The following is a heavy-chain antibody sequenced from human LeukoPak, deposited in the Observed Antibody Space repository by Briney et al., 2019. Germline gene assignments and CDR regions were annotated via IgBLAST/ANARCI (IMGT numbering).Heavy chain of an antibody. CDR2: IYYSGST. CDR3: ARGNSHYYYYMDV. CDR1: GGSISSYY. D-gene: IGHD4-23*01. Sequence: RAPETLSLTRTVSGGSISSYYWSWIRQPPGKGLEWIGYIYYSGSTNYNPSLKSRVTISVDTSKNQFSLKLSSVTAADTAVYYCARGNSHYYYYMDVWGKGTTVTVSS. J-gene: IGHJ6*03. V-gene: IGHV4-59*01.